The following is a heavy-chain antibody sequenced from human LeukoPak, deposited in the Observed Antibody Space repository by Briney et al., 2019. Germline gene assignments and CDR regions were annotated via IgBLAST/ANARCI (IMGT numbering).Heavy chain of an antibody. D-gene: IGHD4-17*01. CDR1: GYTFDVYY. Sequence: HGASGKVSCKASGYTFDVYYIHWVRQAPGQGLEWMGMFNPSSSDTNYAQRFQGRVTLTRDTSTTTVYMNLSGLRPEDTAVYYCARGRTVTNDFDLWGRGTLLTVSS. CDR3: ARGRTVTNDFDL. V-gene: IGHV1-46*02. J-gene: IGHJ2*01. CDR2: FNPSSSDT.